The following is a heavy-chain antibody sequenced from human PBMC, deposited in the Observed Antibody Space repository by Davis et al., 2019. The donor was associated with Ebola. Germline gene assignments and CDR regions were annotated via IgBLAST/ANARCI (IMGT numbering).Heavy chain of an antibody. CDR3: AKIIIPVSGTYYYYYGMDV. V-gene: IGHV3-23*01. J-gene: IGHJ6*02. Sequence: GGSLRLSCAASGFSFNIYAMTWVRQAPGKGLEWVSAISGSGGSTYYADSVKGRFTISRDNSKNTLYLQMNSLRAEDTAVYYCAKIIIPVSGTYYYYYGMDVWGQGTTVTVSS. CDR1: GFSFNIYA. CDR2: ISGSGGST. D-gene: IGHD1-14*01.